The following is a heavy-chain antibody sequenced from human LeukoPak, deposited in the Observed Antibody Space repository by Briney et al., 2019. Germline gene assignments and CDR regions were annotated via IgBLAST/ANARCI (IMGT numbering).Heavy chain of an antibody. V-gene: IGHV1-2*02. CDR1: GYTFTGYY. CDR3: ATDTRGYSSYDP. CDR2: INPNSGGT. D-gene: IGHD5-18*01. Sequence: ASVKVSCKASGYTFTGYYMHWVRQAPEQGLEWMGWINPNSGGTNYAQKFQGRVTMTRDTSISTAYMELSRLRSDDTAVYYCATDTRGYSSYDPWGQGTLVTVSS. J-gene: IGHJ5*02.